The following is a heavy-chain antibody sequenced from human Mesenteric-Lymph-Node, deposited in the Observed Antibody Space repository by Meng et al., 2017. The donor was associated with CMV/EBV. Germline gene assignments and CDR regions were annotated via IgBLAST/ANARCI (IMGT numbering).Heavy chain of an antibody. J-gene: IGHJ4*02. D-gene: IGHD1-1*01. CDR2: INPNSGGT. CDR1: GYTFTSYD. CDR3: ARDRELALDY. V-gene: IGHV1-2*02. Sequence: ASVKVSCKASGYTFTSYDINWVRQAPGQGLEWMGWINPNSGGTNYAQKFQGRVTMTRDTSISTAYMELSRLRSDDTAVYYCARDRELALDYWGQGTLVTVSS.